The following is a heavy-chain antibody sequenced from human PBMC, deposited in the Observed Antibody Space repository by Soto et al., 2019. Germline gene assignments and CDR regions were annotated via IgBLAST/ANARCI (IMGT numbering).Heavy chain of an antibody. D-gene: IGHD2-21*02. Sequence: GGSLRLSCAASGFTFSSYAMSWVRQAPGKGPEWVSAISGSGGSTYYADSVKGRFTISRDNSKNALYLQMNSLRAEDTAVYYCAKDYLVTKLDYWGQGTLVTVSS. CDR1: GFTFSSYA. J-gene: IGHJ4*02. V-gene: IGHV3-23*01. CDR3: AKDYLVTKLDY. CDR2: ISGSGGST.